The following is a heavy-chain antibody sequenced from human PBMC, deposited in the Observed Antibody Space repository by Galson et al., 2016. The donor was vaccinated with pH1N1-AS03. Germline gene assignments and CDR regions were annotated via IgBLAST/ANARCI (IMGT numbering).Heavy chain of an antibody. CDR3: AGGWYAIWTGYLVDPFDY. J-gene: IGHJ4*02. Sequence: SLRLSCAASGFTFGDYYMSWIRQAPGKGLEWISCITSSGGSGSTIYYADSVKGRFTISRDNAKNSLYLQMNSLRADDTAVYFCAGGWYAIWTGYLVDPFDYWGQGALVTVSS. CDR2: ITSSGGSGSTI. D-gene: IGHD3-9*01. V-gene: IGHV3-11*01. CDR1: GFTFGDYY.